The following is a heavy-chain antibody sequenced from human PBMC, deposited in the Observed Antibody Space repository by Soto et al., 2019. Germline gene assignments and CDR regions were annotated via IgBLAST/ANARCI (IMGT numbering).Heavy chain of an antibody. Sequence: PSETLSLTCTVSGGSISSYYWSWIRQPAGKGLEWIGRIYTSGSTNYNPSLKSRVTMSVDTSKNQFSLKLSSVTAVDTAVYYCARGQQLSSVYYYYGMDVWGQGTTVTVSS. J-gene: IGHJ6*02. CDR3: ARGQQLSSVYYYYGMDV. CDR1: GGSISSYY. CDR2: IYTSGST. V-gene: IGHV4-4*07. D-gene: IGHD6-13*01.